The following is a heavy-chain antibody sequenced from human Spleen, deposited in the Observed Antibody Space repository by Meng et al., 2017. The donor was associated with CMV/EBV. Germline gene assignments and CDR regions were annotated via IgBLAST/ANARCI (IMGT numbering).Heavy chain of an antibody. Sequence: PSVKVSCKASGYTFSSYYIHWVRQAPGQGLEWLGIINPGGGSTSYAQNFQGRVTMTWDTSTTTVYMELSSLRSEDTAVYYCARDPSHWKTLLLDYWGQGTLVTVSS. CDR2: INPGGGST. CDR3: ARDPSHWKTLLLDY. D-gene: IGHD1-1*01. V-gene: IGHV1-46*01. J-gene: IGHJ4*02. CDR1: GYTFSSYY.